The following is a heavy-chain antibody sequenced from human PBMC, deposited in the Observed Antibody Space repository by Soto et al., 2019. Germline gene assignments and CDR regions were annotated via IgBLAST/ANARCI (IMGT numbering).Heavy chain of an antibody. Sequence: PSETLSLTCTVSGGSISSDDYYWTWIRQSPGKGLEWIGYIHHSGSTHYNPSLKSRVTISVDTSKNQFSLKLNSVTAADTAVYYCARQPRGAAPQTSVLNWFDPRGQGALVTLSS. CDR2: IHHSGST. CDR1: GGSISSDDYY. J-gene: IGHJ5*02. V-gene: IGHV4-30-4*08. CDR3: ARQPRGAAPQTSVLNWFDP. D-gene: IGHD6-25*01.